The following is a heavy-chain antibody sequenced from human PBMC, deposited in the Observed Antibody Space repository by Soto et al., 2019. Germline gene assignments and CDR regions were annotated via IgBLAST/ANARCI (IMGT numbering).Heavy chain of an antibody. D-gene: IGHD3-22*01. CDR3: ARDWDYDSSGYSPDWFDP. Sequence: SVKVSCKASGYTFTNYGFSWVRQAPGQGLEWMGGIIPIFGTANYAQKFQGRVTITADESTSTAYMELSSLRSEDTAVYYCARDWDYDSSGYSPDWFDPWGQGTLVTVSS. V-gene: IGHV1-69*13. J-gene: IGHJ5*02. CDR2: IIPIFGTA. CDR1: GYTFTNYG.